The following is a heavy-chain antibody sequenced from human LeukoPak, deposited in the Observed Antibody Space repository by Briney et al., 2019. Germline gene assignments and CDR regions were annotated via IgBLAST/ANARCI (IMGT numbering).Heavy chain of an antibody. CDR1: GGSISSGGYY. Sequence: TLSLTCTVSGGSISSGGYYWSWIRQHPGKGLEWIGYIYYSGSTYYTPSLKSRVTISVDTSKNQFSLKLSSVTAADTAVYYCARDITGTTFDPWGQGTLVTVSS. CDR3: ARDITGTTFDP. J-gene: IGHJ5*02. D-gene: IGHD1-14*01. V-gene: IGHV4-31*03. CDR2: IYYSGST.